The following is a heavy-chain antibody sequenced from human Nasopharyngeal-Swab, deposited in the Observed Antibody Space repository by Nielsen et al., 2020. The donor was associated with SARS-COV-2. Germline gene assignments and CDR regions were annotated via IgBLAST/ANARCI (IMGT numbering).Heavy chain of an antibody. V-gene: IGHV1-46*01. J-gene: IGHJ4*02. Sequence: ASVKVSCKASGYTFTSYYMHWVRQAPGQGLEWMGIINPSGGSTSYAQKFQGRVTMTRDTSTSTVYMELSSLRSEDTAVYYCARVSRGLMVYAMGDLDYWGQRTLVTVSS. D-gene: IGHD2-8*01. CDR2: INPSGGST. CDR3: ARVSRGLMVYAMGDLDY. CDR1: GYTFTSYY.